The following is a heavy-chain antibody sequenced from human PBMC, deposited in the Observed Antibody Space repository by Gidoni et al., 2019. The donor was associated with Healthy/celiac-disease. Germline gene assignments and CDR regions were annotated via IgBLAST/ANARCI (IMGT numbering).Heavy chain of an antibody. J-gene: IGHJ6*02. CDR2: ISGSGGST. V-gene: IGHV3-23*01. Sequence: EVQLLDSGGGLVQPGGSLRLSCAASGFTFSSYAMSWVRQAPGQGLGWVSAISGSGGSTYYADSVKGRFTLSRDNSKNTLYLQMNSLRAEDTAVYYCAKRGIAVAGRDYYYYGMDVWGQGTTVTVSS. D-gene: IGHD6-19*01. CDR3: AKRGIAVAGRDYYYYGMDV. CDR1: GFTFSSYA.